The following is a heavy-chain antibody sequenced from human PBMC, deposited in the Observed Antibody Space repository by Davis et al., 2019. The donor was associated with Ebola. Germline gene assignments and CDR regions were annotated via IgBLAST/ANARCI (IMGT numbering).Heavy chain of an antibody. J-gene: IGHJ4*02. V-gene: IGHV1-18*01. CDR3: ARGKTHYDFWSGHFDY. D-gene: IGHD3-3*01. CDR2: ISAYNGNT. Sequence: ASVKVSCKASGYTFTSYGISWVRQAPGQGLEWMGWISAYNGNTNYAQKLQGRVTMTTDTSTSTVYMELSSLRSEDTAVYYCARGKTHYDFWSGHFDYWGQGTLVTVSS. CDR1: GYTFTSYG.